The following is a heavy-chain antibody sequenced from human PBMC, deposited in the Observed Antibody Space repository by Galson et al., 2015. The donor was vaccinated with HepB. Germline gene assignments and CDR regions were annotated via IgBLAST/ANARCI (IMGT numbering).Heavy chain of an antibody. CDR1: GFTFSSYA. J-gene: IGHJ5*02. Sequence: SLRLSCAASGFTFSSYAMHWVRQAPGKGLEWVAVISYDGSNKYYADSVKGRFTISRDNSKNTLYLQMNSLRAEDTAVYYCARDPYSRTKGGFDPWGQGTLVTVSS. CDR2: ISYDGSNK. V-gene: IGHV3-30*04. CDR3: ARDPYSRTKGGFDP. D-gene: IGHD5-18*01.